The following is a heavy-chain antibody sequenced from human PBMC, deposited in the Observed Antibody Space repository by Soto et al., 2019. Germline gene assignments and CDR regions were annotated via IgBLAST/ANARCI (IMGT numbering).Heavy chain of an antibody. Sequence: SVKVSCKASGGTFSSYAISWVRQAPGQGLEWMGGIIPIFGTANYAQKFQGRVTITADESTSTAYMELSSLRSEDTAVYYCAGPEIVPAAMAERYYYYGMDVWGQGTTVNVSS. CDR1: GGTFSSYA. J-gene: IGHJ6*02. D-gene: IGHD2-2*01. V-gene: IGHV1-69*13. CDR2: IIPIFGTA. CDR3: AGPEIVPAAMAERYYYYGMDV.